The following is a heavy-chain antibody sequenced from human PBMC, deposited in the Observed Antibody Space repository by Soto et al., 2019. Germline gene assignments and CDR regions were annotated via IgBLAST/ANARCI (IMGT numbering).Heavy chain of an antibody. V-gene: IGHV1-2*02. D-gene: IGHD1-7*01. Sequence: QVQLVQSGAEVKKSGASVKVSCKASGYTFTGYYIHWVRQAPGQGLEWMGGIGPNRGDTKYAQKFQGRVTMTRDTSISTVYMELRNLSTDDTAVYYCGRGRSGELVVFYWGQGTLVTVFS. J-gene: IGHJ4*02. CDR3: GRGRSGELVVFY. CDR1: GYTFTGYY. CDR2: IGPNRGDT.